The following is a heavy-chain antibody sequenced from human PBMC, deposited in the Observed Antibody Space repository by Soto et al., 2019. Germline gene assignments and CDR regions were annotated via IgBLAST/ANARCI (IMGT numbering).Heavy chain of an antibody. V-gene: IGHV3-11*06. D-gene: IGHD2-15*01. Sequence: GGSLRLSCAASGFTFSDYYMSWIRQAPGKGLEWVSYISSSSSYANYADSVKGRFTISRDNAKNSLYLQMNSLRAEDTAVYYCARVQHCSGGSCYSASFDYWGQGTLVTVSS. J-gene: IGHJ4*02. CDR3: ARVQHCSGGSCYSASFDY. CDR1: GFTFSDYY. CDR2: ISSSSSYA.